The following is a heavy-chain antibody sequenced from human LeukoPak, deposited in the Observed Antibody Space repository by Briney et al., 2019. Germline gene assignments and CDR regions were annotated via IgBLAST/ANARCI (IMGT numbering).Heavy chain of an antibody. CDR1: GYTFTGYY. CDR2: INPNSGGT. J-gene: IGHJ4*02. Sequence: GASVKVSCKASGYTFTGYYMHWVRQAPGQGLEWMGWINPNSGGTNYAQKFQGRVTMTRNTSISTAYMELSSLRSEDTAVYYCARGEYCTNGVCYTDGFDYWGQGTLVTVSS. CDR3: ARGEYCTNGVCYTDGFDY. V-gene: IGHV1-2*02. D-gene: IGHD2-8*01.